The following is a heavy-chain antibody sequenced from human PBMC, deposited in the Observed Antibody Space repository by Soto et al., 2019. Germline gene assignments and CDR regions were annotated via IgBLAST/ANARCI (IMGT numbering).Heavy chain of an antibody. CDR3: ATGDWSRTNNFDT. Sequence: NLLESGGCLVKPGGSLRLSCEGSGFLFSHYYMSWIRQGPEKRLELVAYISSNSTAFYYADSVKGRFTVSKDDAKKSVFLQMTSVTSDDTATYYCATGDWSRTNNFDTWGQGTQVIVSA. J-gene: IGHJ5*02. CDR2: ISSNSTAF. CDR1: GFLFSHYY. D-gene: IGHD2-2*01. V-gene: IGHV3-11*01.